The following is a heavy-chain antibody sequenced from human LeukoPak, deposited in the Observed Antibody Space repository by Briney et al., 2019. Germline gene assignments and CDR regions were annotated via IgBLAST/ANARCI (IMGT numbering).Heavy chain of an antibody. J-gene: IGHJ6*03. Sequence: GASVKVSCKASGYTFTSYYIHWVRQAPGQGLEWMGWINPNTGGTNYEQKFQGRVTMTRDTSISTGYMELYRLRSDDTAVYYCARGGDWNDYLGYYYYMDVWGKGTTVSISS. D-gene: IGHD1-1*01. CDR2: INPNTGGT. V-gene: IGHV1-2*02. CDR3: ARGGDWNDYLGYYYYMDV. CDR1: GYTFTSYY.